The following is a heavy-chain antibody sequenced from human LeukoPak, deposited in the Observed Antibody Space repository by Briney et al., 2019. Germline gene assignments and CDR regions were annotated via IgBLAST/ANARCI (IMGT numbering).Heavy chain of an antibody. CDR1: GYTFTSYG. CDR3: AYSSGWYYFDY. V-gene: IGHV1-2*06. D-gene: IGHD6-19*01. Sequence: ASVKVSCKASGYTFTSYGISWVRQAPGQGLEWMGRISPNSGGTNYAQKFQGRVTMTRDTSISTAYMELSRLRSDDTAVYYCAYSSGWYYFDYWGQGTLVTVSS. CDR2: ISPNSGGT. J-gene: IGHJ4*02.